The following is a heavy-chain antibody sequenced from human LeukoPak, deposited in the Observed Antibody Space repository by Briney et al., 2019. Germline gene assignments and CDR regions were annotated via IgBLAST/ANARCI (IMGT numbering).Heavy chain of an antibody. Sequence: SETLSLTCTVSGYSISSGYYWGWIRQPPGKGLEWIGSIYHSGSTYYNPSLKSRVTISVDTSKNQFSLKLSSVTAADTAVYFCARADYGSSGYSHLFDYRGQGTLVTVSS. CDR3: ARADYGSSGYSHLFDY. CDR1: GYSISSGYY. CDR2: IYHSGST. J-gene: IGHJ4*02. V-gene: IGHV4-38-2*02. D-gene: IGHD3-22*01.